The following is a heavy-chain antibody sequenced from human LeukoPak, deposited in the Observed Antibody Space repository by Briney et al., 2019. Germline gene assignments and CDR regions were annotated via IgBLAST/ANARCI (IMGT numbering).Heavy chain of an antibody. CDR3: ATTMVRGADDAFDI. Sequence: ASVKVSCKASGYTFTSYGISWVRQAPGQGLEWMGWTSAYNGNTNYAQKLQGRVTMTTDTSTSTAYMELRSLRSDDTAVYYCATTMVRGADDAFDIWGQGTMVTVSS. D-gene: IGHD3-10*01. V-gene: IGHV1-18*01. CDR1: GYTFTSYG. J-gene: IGHJ3*02. CDR2: TSAYNGNT.